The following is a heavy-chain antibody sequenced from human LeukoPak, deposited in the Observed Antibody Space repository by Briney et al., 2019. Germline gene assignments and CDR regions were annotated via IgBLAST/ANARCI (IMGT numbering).Heavy chain of an antibody. J-gene: IGHJ3*02. D-gene: IGHD2-21*01. V-gene: IGHV1-69*01. CDR3: ASQSYCGGDCYLSAFDI. Sequence: SVKVSCKASGGTFSSYAISWVRQAPGQGLEWMGGIIPIFGTANHAQKFQGRVTITADESTSTAYMELSSLRSEDTAVYYCASQSYCGGDCYLSAFDIWGQGTMVTVSS. CDR1: GGTFSSYA. CDR2: IIPIFGTA.